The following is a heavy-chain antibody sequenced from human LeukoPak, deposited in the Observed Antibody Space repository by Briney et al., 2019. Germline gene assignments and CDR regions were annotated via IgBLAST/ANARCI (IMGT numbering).Heavy chain of an antibody. V-gene: IGHV1-2*02. D-gene: IGHD2-15*01. CDR3: ARSSYCSGGSCYGRLSDY. CDR2: INPNSGGT. Sequence: GASVKVSCKASGHTFTGYYMHWVRQAPGQGLEWMGWINPNSGGTNYAQKFQGRVTMTRDTSISTAYMELSRLRSDDTAVYYCARSSYCSGGSCYGRLSDYWGQGTLVTVSS. J-gene: IGHJ4*02. CDR1: GHTFTGYY.